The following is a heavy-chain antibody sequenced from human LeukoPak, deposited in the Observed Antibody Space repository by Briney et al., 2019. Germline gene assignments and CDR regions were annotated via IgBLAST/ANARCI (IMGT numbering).Heavy chain of an antibody. Sequence: GRSLRLSCAASGFTFSSYAMHWVRQAPGKGLEWVSAISGSDAGTYYADSVKGRFTISRDSAENTLYLQMKSLKAEDTAFYYCARPLLYYYGSETYFWFDLWGQGTLVTVSS. D-gene: IGHD3-10*01. J-gene: IGHJ5*02. CDR1: GFTFSSYA. CDR3: ARPLLYYYGSETYFWFDL. CDR2: ISGSDAGT. V-gene: IGHV3-23*01.